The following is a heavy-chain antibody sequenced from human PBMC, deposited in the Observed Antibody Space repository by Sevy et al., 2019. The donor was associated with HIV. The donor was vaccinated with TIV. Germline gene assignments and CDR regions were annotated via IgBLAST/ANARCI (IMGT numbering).Heavy chain of an antibody. J-gene: IGHJ2*01. CDR2: ISGSDGRP. CDR1: GLTFSTYA. D-gene: IGHD3-9*01. CDR3: AKHYLHDIASGWYFDI. Sequence: GGSLRLSCAASGLTFSTYAMSWVRQAPGKGLEWVSTISGSDGRPYYADSVKGRFTISRDNSRDTLYLQMNSLRAEDTAEYYCAKHYLHDIASGWYFDIWGRGTRVTVSS. V-gene: IGHV3-23*01.